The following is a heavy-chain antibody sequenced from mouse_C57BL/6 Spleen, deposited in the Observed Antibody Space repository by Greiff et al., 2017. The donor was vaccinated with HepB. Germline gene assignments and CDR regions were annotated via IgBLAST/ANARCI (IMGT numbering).Heavy chain of an antibody. CDR1: GYAFSSYW. CDR3: ARGGLRHFDY. CDR2: IYPGDGDT. Sequence: VKLMESGAELVKPGASVKISCKASGYAFSSYWMNWVKQRPGKGLEWIGQIYPGDGDTNYNGKFKGKATLTADKSSSTAYMQLSSLTSEDSAVYFCARGGLRHFDYWGQGTTLTVSS. J-gene: IGHJ2*01. V-gene: IGHV1-80*01. D-gene: IGHD2-4*01.